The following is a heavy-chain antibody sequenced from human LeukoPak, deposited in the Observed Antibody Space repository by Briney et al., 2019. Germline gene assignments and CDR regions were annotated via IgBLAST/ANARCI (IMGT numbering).Heavy chain of an antibody. CDR2: ISISGGST. V-gene: IGHV3-23*01. Sequence: PGGSLRLSCVASGFSFSNSDMSWVRQAPGKGLEWVSTISISGGSTYYADSVKGRFPISRDNSMNTLYLQMTSLRTEDTAVYYCAKVTSKMATIRGYFDYWGQGTLVTVSS. J-gene: IGHJ4*02. CDR3: AKVTSKMATIRGYFDY. D-gene: IGHD5-24*01. CDR1: GFSFSNSD.